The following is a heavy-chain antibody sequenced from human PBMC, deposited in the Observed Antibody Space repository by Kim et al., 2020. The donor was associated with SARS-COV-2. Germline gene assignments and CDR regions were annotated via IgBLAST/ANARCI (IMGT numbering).Heavy chain of an antibody. Sequence: YIYYADSVKGRFTISRDNAKNSLYLQMNSLRAEDTAVYYCARAGMEAFDIWGQGTMVTVSS. V-gene: IGHV3-21*01. J-gene: IGHJ3*02. CDR3: ARAGMEAFDI. D-gene: IGHD1-1*01. CDR2: YI.